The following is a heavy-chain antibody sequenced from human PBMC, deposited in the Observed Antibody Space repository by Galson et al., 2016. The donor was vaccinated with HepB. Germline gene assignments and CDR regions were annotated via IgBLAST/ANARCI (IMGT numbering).Heavy chain of an antibody. CDR2: INPSGGST. CDR1: GYTFTSYY. CDR3: ARYGRSWYKELVACDI. V-gene: IGHV1-46*03. Sequence: SVKVSCKASGYTFTSYYMHWVRQAPGQGLEWMGIINPSGGSTNYAQKFQGRVTMTRDTSTSTVYMELSSLRSEDTAVYYCARYGRSWYKELVACDIWGQGTMVTVSS. J-gene: IGHJ3*02. D-gene: IGHD6-13*01.